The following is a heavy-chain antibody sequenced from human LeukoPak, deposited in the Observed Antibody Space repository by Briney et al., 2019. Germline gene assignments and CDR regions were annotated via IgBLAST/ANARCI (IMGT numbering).Heavy chain of an antibody. J-gene: IGHJ4*02. CDR1: GFTFSSYG. CDR3: AREPSSSSSGAFDY. D-gene: IGHD6-6*01. CDR2: IWYDGSNK. V-gene: IGHV3-33*01. Sequence: GGSLRLSCAASGFTFSSYGMHWVRQAPGKGLEWVAVIWYDGSNKYYADSVKGRFTISRDNSKNTLYLQMNSLRAEDTAVYYCAREPSSSSSGAFDYWGRGTLVTVSS.